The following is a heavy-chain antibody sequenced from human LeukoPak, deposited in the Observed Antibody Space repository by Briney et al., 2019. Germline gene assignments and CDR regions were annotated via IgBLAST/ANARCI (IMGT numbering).Heavy chain of an antibody. CDR2: IYSGGST. D-gene: IGHD2-15*01. CDR3: ARAQYCSGGSCSDWFDP. V-gene: IGHV3-53*04. J-gene: IGHJ5*02. CDR1: GFTVSSNY. Sequence: GGSLRLSCAASGFTVSSNYMSWVRQAPGKGLEWVSVIYSGGSTYYADSVKGRFTISRHNSKNTLYLQMNSLRAEDTAVYYCARAQYCSGGSCSDWFDPWGQGTLVTVSS.